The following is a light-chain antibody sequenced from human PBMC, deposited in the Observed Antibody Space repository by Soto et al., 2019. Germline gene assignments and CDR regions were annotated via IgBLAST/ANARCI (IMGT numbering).Light chain of an antibody. V-gene: IGKV3-11*01. CDR3: QQRSNWPST. Sequence: EIVLTQSPGTLSLSPGERATLSCRASQSVSSYLTWYQQKPGQAPRLLIYDASNRATGIPARFSGSRSGTDFTLTISSLEPEDFAVYYCQQRSNWPSTFGQGTKVEI. CDR2: DAS. CDR1: QSVSSY. J-gene: IGKJ1*01.